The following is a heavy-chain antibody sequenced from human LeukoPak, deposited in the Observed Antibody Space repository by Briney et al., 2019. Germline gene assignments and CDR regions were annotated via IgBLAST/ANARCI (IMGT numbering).Heavy chain of an antibody. CDR3: ASAAGWEFGY. V-gene: IGHV3-7*01. CDR2: IKEDGSDK. CDR1: VGSGLTRW. Sequence: GGSPRLFCVASVGSGLTRWMTWVRQAPGKGLEGGAIIKEDGSDKYYVDSVKGRFTISRDNAKNSVYLQMNSRRVENTAVYYCASAAGWEFGYWGQGTLVTVSS. D-gene: IGHD1-26*01. J-gene: IGHJ4*02.